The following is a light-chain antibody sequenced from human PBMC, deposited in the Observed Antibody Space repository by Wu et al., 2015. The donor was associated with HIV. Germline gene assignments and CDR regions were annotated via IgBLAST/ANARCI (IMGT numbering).Light chain of an antibody. CDR3: QQYGSSPIT. V-gene: IGKV3-20*01. CDR1: QSITSNY. CDR2: GAS. Sequence: EIVLTQSPGTLSLSPGERATPSCRASQSITSNYLAWYQQKPGQAPRLLIYGASSRATGIPDRFSGSGSGTDFTLTINSLEPEDFAVYYCQQYGSSPITFGQGTRLEIK. J-gene: IGKJ5*01.